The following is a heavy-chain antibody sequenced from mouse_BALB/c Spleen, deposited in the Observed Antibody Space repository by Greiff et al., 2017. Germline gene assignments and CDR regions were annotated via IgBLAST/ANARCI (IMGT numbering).Heavy chain of an antibody. J-gene: IGHJ2*01. CDR2: IRSKSNNYAT. CDR3: VSGFGSHY. Sequence: EVKLVESGGGLVQPKGSLKLSCAASGFTFNTYAMNWVRQAPGKGLEWVARIRSKSNNYATYYADSVKDRFTISRDDSQSMLYLQMNNLKTEDTAMYYCVSGFGSHYWGQGTTLTVSS. V-gene: IGHV10-1*02. CDR1: GFTFNTYA.